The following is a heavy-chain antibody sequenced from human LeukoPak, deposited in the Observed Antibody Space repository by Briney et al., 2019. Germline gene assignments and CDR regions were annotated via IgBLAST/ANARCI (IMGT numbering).Heavy chain of an antibody. CDR3: AKMGYYESSDFFDY. CDR2: ISGDGGSA. J-gene: IGHJ4*02. CDR1: GFTFSSYA. Sequence: GGSLRLSCAASGFTFSSYAMSWVCQAPGKGLEWVSAISGDGGSAYYSDSVKGRFTISRDNSKNTLYLQMHSLRAEDTAVYYCAKMGYYESSDFFDYWGQGTLVTVSS. V-gene: IGHV3-23*01. D-gene: IGHD3-22*01.